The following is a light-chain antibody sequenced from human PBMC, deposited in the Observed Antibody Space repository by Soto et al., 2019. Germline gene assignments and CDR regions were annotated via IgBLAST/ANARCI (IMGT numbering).Light chain of an antibody. CDR1: QSFSSY. V-gene: IGKV3-11*01. J-gene: IGKJ5*01. Sequence: EIVLTQSPATLSLSPGERATLSCRASQSFSSYLAWYQQKPGQAPRLLIDDASKRATGIPARFSGRGSGTDFTLTISSLEPEDFAVYYCQQRSNWPPVITFGQGTRLEIK. CDR3: QQRSNWPPVIT. CDR2: DAS.